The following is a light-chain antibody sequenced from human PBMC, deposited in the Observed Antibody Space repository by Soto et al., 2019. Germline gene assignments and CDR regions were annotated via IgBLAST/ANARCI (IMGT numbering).Light chain of an antibody. Sequence: QSVLTQPPSASGSPGQRVTISCSGSSSNIGTNLVSWYQQLPGTAPQVFIYSNNQRPSGVPDRFSGSKSGTSASLAISGLQSEDEAEYYCVTWDDSLASDVFGAGTKVTVL. J-gene: IGLJ1*01. CDR1: SSNIGTNL. CDR2: SNN. V-gene: IGLV1-44*01. CDR3: VTWDDSLASDV.